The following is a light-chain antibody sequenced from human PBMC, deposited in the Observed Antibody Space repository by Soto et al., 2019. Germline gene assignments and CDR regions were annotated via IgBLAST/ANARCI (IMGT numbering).Light chain of an antibody. CDR1: QSIDSW. V-gene: IGKV1-5*03. CDR3: QQYDTIPLA. CDR2: KTS. J-gene: IGKJ1*01. Sequence: IQMTQSPSTLSASEGDRVTITCRASQSIDSWLAWYQQKPGKAPKLLIYKTSTLESGVPSRFSGSGSGTEFTLTISSLQPDDFATYYCQQYDTIPLAFGQGTKVDIK.